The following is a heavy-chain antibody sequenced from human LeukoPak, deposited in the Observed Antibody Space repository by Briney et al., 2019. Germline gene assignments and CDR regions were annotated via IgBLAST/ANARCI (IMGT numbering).Heavy chain of an antibody. D-gene: IGHD2-15*01. CDR1: GGSISSSSYY. Sequence: SETLSLTCTVSGGSISSSSYYWGWIRQPPGKGLEWIGSNYYSGSTCYNPSLKSRVTISVDTSKNQFSLKLSSVTAADTAVYCCARHRGTVVAATIDYWGQGTLVTVSS. CDR2: NYYSGST. CDR3: ARHRGTVVAATIDY. V-gene: IGHV4-39*01. J-gene: IGHJ4*02.